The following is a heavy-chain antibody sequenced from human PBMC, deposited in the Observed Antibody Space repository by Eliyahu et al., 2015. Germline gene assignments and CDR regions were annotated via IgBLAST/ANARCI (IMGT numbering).Heavy chain of an antibody. CDR3: ARRRAAAGKDWFDP. D-gene: IGHD6-13*01. J-gene: IGHJ5*02. Sequence: EVQLVESGGGLVQPGGSLRLSCAASGFTFSSYWMSWVRQAPGKGLEWVANIKQDGSEKYYVDSVKGRFTISRDNAKNSLYLQMNSLRAEDTAVYYCARRRAAAGKDWFDPWGQGTLVTVSS. V-gene: IGHV3-7*01. CDR1: GFTFSSYW. CDR2: IKQDGSEK.